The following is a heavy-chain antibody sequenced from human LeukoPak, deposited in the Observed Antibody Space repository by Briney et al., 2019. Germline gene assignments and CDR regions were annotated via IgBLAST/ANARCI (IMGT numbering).Heavy chain of an antibody. J-gene: IGHJ4*02. V-gene: IGHV4-34*01. CDR3: ARGGDIVVVVAATSLEPYYFDY. CDR1: GGSFSGYY. D-gene: IGHD2-15*01. Sequence: SETLSLTCTVYGGSFSGYYWSWIRQPPGKGLEWIGEINHSGSTNYNPSLKSRVTISVDTSKNQFSLKLSSVTAADTAVYYCARGGDIVVVVAATSLEPYYFDYWGQGTLVTVSS. CDR2: INHSGST.